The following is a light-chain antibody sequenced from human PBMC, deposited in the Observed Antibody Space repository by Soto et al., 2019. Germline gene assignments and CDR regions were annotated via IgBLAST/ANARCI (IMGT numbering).Light chain of an antibody. CDR1: QSVDNN. Sequence: EIIMTQSPATLSVSPGERATLSCRASQSVDNNLAWYQQKPGQAPRLLIYGASTRATGIPARFSGSRSGTEFTLTISSLQSEDFAVYYCQQRNIWPPVTFGQGTRLEI. V-gene: IGKV3-15*01. CDR3: QQRNIWPPVT. CDR2: GAS. J-gene: IGKJ5*01.